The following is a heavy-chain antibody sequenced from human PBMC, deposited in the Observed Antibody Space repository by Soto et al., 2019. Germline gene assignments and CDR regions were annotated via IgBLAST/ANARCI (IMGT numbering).Heavy chain of an antibody. CDR1: GFTFSSYG. J-gene: IGHJ6*03. CDR3: ARDAAGTTYYYYYCMDG. V-gene: IGHV3-33*01. Sequence: QVQLVESGGGVVQPGRSLRLSCAASGFTFSSYGMHWVRQAPVKGLEWVAVIWYDGSNEYYADSVKGRFTISRDNSKNTLYLQMNSLRDEDTAVYYCARDAAGTTYYYYYCMDGWGKGTTVTVS. D-gene: IGHD1-1*01. CDR2: IWYDGSNE.